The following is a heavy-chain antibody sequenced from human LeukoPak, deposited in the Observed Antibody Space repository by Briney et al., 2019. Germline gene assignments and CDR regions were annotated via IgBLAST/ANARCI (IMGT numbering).Heavy chain of an antibody. J-gene: IGHJ4*02. D-gene: IGHD4-17*01. CDR3: ARGMEEYGDYSGY. CDR1: GGTFSSYA. Sequence: ASVKVSCKASGGTFSSYAISWVRQAPGQGLEWMGGIIPIFGTANYAQKFQGRVTITADESTSTAYMELSSLRSEDTAVYYCARGMEEYGDYSGYWGQGTLVTVSS. V-gene: IGHV1-69*13. CDR2: IIPIFGTA.